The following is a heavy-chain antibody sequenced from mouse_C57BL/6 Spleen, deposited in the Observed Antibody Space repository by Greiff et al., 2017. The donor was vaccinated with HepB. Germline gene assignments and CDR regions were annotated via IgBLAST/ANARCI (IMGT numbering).Heavy chain of an antibody. D-gene: IGHD2-2*01. CDR1: GFSFNTYA. CDR3: VGGYDEAY. J-gene: IGHJ3*01. Sequence: EVQGVESGGGLVQPKGSLKLSCAASGFSFNTYAMHWVRQAPGKGLELVARIRSKSSNYATYYADSVKDRFTISRDDSQSMLYLQMNNLKTEDTAMYYCVGGYDEAYWGQGTLVTVSA. CDR2: IRSKSSNYAT. V-gene: IGHV10-3*01.